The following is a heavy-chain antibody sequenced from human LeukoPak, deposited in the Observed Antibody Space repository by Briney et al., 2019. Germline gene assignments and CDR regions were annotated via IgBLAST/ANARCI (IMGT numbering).Heavy chain of an antibody. Sequence: GGSLRLSCAASGLTFSSYWMHWVRQAPGKGLVWVSRINSDGSSTSYADSVKGRFTISRDNAKNTLYLQMNSLRAEDTAVYYCAREVSGDFWSGYYTPGTFDYWGQGTLVTVSS. J-gene: IGHJ4*02. D-gene: IGHD3-3*01. CDR3: AREVSGDFWSGYYTPGTFDY. CDR1: GLTFSSYW. CDR2: INSDGSST. V-gene: IGHV3-74*01.